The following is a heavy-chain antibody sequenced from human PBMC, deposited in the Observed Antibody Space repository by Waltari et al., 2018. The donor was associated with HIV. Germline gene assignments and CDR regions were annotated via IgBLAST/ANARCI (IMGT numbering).Heavy chain of an antibody. CDR1: GGSISSYY. V-gene: IGHV4-4*07. J-gene: IGHJ4*02. CDR2: IYTSGST. Sequence: QVQLQESGPGLVKPSETLSLTCTVSGGSISSYYWSWIRQPAGKGLEWIGRIYTSGSTNYNPSLKSRVTRSVDTSKNQFSLKLSSVTAADTAVYYCAGTYYDYVWGSYRPPPFDYWGQGTLVTVSS. D-gene: IGHD3-16*02. CDR3: AGTYYDYVWGSYRPPPFDY.